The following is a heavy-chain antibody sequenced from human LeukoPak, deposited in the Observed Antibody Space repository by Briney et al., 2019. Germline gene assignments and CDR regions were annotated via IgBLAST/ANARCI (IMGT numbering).Heavy chain of an antibody. D-gene: IGHD1-1*01. V-gene: IGHV3-30*02. CDR2: IRHDGTKT. CDR1: GFNFSTYG. Sequence: PGGSLRLSCVASGFNFSTYGMHWVRQAPGKGLEWLAFIRHDGTKTYYADFVQGRFTISRDNSRDTLYLHVHSLRIEDTAVYYCASEVVGKNGDSYYYYGMDVWGQGTTVTVPS. CDR3: ASEVVGKNGDSYYYYGMDV. J-gene: IGHJ6*02.